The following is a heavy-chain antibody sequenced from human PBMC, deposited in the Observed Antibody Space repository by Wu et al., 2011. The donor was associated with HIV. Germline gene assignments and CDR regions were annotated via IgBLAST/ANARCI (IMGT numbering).Heavy chain of an antibody. CDR1: GFTFKRYA. Sequence: QVQLVESGGGVVQPGRSLRLSCAASGFTFKRYAMHWVRQAPGKGLEWVAVTSYDGTNKYYADSVKGRFTISRDNSKNTLYLQMNSLRAEDTAVYYCAKNSPIAAPSRTGYYYYMDVVGQRDHGHRLL. D-gene: IGHD6-13*01. CDR2: TSYDGTNK. V-gene: IGHV3-30-3*02. J-gene: IGHJ6*03. CDR3: AKNSPIAAPSRTGYYYYMDV.